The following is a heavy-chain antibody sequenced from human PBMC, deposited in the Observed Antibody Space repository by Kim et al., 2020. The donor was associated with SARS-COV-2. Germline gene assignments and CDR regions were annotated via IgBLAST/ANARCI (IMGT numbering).Heavy chain of an antibody. Sequence: GGSLRLSCAASRFTLTNAWMSWVRQAPGKGLEWVGRIKSKNDGGVIDYAALVNGRFTISRDDSKNTLYLQMKSLKTEDTAVYYCTLIGDYYGSGSSHGMDVWGQGTTVTVSS. CDR1: RFTLTNAW. D-gene: IGHD3-10*01. J-gene: IGHJ6*02. V-gene: IGHV3-15*01. CDR3: TLIGDYYGSGSSHGMDV. CDR2: IKSKNDGGVI.